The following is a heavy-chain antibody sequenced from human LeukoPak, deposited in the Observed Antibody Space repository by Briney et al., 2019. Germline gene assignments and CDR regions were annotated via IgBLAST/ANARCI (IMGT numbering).Heavy chain of an antibody. V-gene: IGHV3-30*18. CDR2: ISYDGSNK. J-gene: IGHJ4*02. D-gene: IGHD4-17*01. Sequence: GGSLRLSCAAFGFTFSSYGMRWVRQAPGKGLEWVAVISYDGSNKYYADSVKGRFTISRDNSKNMLYLQMNSLRTEDTAMYYCAKLATVTTGDYWGQGTLVTVSS. CDR1: GFTFSSYG. CDR3: AKLATVTTGDY.